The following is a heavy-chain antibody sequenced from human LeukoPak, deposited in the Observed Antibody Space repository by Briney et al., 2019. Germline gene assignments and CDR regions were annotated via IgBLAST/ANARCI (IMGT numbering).Heavy chain of an antibody. J-gene: IGHJ6*02. CDR1: GFTFSSYA. V-gene: IGHV3-30*04. CDR2: ISYDGSNK. CDR3: AREEGYCSSTSCYACLLYYYGMDV. Sequence: GRSLRLSCAASGFTFSSYAMHWVRQAPGKGLEWVAVISYDGSNKYYADSVKGRFTISRDNSKNTLYLQMNSLRTEDTAVYYCAREEGYCSSTSCYACLLYYYGMDVWGQGTTVTVSS. D-gene: IGHD2-2*01.